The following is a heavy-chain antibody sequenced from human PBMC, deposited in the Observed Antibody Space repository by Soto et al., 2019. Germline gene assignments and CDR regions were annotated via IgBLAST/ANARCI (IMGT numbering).Heavy chain of an antibody. Sequence: QVQLVQSGAEVKKPGSSVKVSCKASGGTFSSYAISWVRQAPGQGLEWMGGIIPIFGTANYAQKFQGRVTITADESTSTAYMELSSLRSEDTAVYYCARSYLPRTSTSCYACVWGWFDPWGQGTLVTVSS. V-gene: IGHV1-69*12. CDR3: ARSYLPRTSTSCYACVWGWFDP. CDR2: IIPIFGTA. J-gene: IGHJ5*02. D-gene: IGHD2-2*01. CDR1: GGTFSSYA.